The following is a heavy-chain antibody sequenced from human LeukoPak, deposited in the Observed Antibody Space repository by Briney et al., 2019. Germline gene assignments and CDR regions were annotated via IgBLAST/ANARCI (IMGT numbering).Heavy chain of an antibody. D-gene: IGHD4-17*01. CDR1: GYSFTSYW. Sequence: GESLKISCKGSGYSFTSYWIGWVRQMPGKGLEWMGIIYPGDSDTRYSPSFQGQVTISADKSISTAYLQWSSLKASDTAMYYCAGHLNDYGDYYGMDVWGQGTTVTVSS. CDR3: AGHLNDYGDYYGMDV. V-gene: IGHV5-51*01. CDR2: IYPGDSDT. J-gene: IGHJ6*02.